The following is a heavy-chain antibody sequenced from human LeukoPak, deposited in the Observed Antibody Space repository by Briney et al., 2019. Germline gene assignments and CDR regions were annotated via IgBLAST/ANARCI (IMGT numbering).Heavy chain of an antibody. Sequence: GGSLRLSCAASGFTFSSYAMSWVRQAPGKGLEWVSAISGSGGSTYYADSVKGRFTISRDNSKNALYLQMNSLRAEDTAVYYCAKAPYGLNWFDPWGQGTLVTVSS. D-gene: IGHD3/OR15-3a*01. CDR2: ISGSGGST. CDR3: AKAPYGLNWFDP. V-gene: IGHV3-23*01. CDR1: GFTFSSYA. J-gene: IGHJ5*02.